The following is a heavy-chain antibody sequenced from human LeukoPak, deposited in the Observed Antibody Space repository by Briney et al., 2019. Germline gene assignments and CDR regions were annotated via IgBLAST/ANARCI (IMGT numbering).Heavy chain of an antibody. CDR2: IYSGGSP. CDR3: ARENTGSYREFDY. D-gene: IGHD1-26*01. V-gene: IGHV4-4*07. Sequence: SETLSLTCTVSGGSITSYYWSWIRKPARTGKERIGRIYSGGSPNYNPSLKSRVTMSVDSSNNQFSLKLSSVTAADAAVFYCARENTGSYREFDYWGQGTLVTVSS. J-gene: IGHJ4*02. CDR1: GGSITSYY.